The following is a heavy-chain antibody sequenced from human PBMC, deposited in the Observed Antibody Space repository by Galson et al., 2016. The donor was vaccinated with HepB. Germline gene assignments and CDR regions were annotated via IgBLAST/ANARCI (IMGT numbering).Heavy chain of an antibody. CDR3: ARVGPHLYGDYGLYGMDV. CDR1: GFTFNYFG. Sequence: SLRLSCAASGFTFNYFGMDWARQAPGKGLEWVAAMSSDGSIKDHGDSVKGRSTISRDNSKGTLYVQMKSLRSDDTAVYYCARVGPHLYGDYGLYGMDVWGQGTTVIVSS. CDR2: MSSDGSIK. V-gene: IGHV3-30*03. J-gene: IGHJ6*02. D-gene: IGHD4-17*01.